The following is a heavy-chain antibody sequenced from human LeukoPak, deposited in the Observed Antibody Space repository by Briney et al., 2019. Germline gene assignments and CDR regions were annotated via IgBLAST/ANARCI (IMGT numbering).Heavy chain of an antibody. J-gene: IGHJ5*02. V-gene: IGHV5-51*01. CDR2: IYPGDSDI. D-gene: IGHD3-10*01. Sequence: GESLKISCQGSGYSFTTYWIGWVRQMPGKGLEWMGIIYPGDSDIRYSPSFQGQVTISADKSISTAYLQWSSLKASDTAMYYCARITMVRGDTWFDPWGQGTLVTVSS. CDR3: ARITMVRGDTWFDP. CDR1: GYSFTTYW.